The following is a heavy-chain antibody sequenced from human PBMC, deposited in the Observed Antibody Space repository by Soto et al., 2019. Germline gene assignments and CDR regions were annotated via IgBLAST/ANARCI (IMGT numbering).Heavy chain of an antibody. CDR1: GFNFNAYG. D-gene: IGHD2-15*01. V-gene: IGHV3-33*01. CDR2: IWYDGSNK. Sequence: QVQLMESGGGVVQPGRSLRLSCTASGFNFNAYGMHWVRQAPGKGLEWVAVIWYDGSNKYYGDSVKGRFTISRDNSKYRVFLQMNRLIAEDTAVYYCARDRPSQYWSGNRRIKEHDNCLELWGQGTPVTVSS. J-gene: IGHJ5*02. CDR3: ARDRPSQYWSGNRRIKEHDNCLEL.